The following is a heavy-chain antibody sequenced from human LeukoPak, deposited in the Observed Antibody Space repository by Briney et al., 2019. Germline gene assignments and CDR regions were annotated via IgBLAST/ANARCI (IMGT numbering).Heavy chain of an antibody. Sequence: KTSETLSLTCTVSGGSISSYYWSWIRQPAGKGLEWIGRIYTSGSTNYNPSLKSRVTISVDTSKNQFSLKLSSVTAADTAVYYCARGIRLRYFDWSRKYYYYYYMDVWGKGTTVTVSS. V-gene: IGHV4-4*07. CDR1: GGSISSYY. J-gene: IGHJ6*03. CDR2: IYTSGST. D-gene: IGHD3-9*01. CDR3: ARGIRLRYFDWSRKYYYYYYMDV.